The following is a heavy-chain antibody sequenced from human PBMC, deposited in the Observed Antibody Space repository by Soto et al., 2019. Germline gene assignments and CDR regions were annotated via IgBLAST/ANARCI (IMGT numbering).Heavy chain of an antibody. J-gene: IGHJ5*02. V-gene: IGHV1-8*01. Sequence: ASVKVSCKASGYTFTTYNINWVRQATGQGLEWMGWMNPNSGNTGYAQKFQDRITLTRDTSITTAYMELSSLRSDDTAVYFCVRYSVAATSWGQGTQVTVSS. CDR2: MNPNSGNT. CDR1: GYTFTTYN. CDR3: VRYSVAATS. D-gene: IGHD1-26*01.